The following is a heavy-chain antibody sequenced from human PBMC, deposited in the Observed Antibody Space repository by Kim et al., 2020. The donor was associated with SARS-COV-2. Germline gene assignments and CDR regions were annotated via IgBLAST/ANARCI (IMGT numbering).Heavy chain of an antibody. Sequence: STSSNPSIESRATISVDTSKNPSSLKLSSVTAADTAVYYCARVRIWYCDLWGRGTLVTVSS. CDR3: ARVRIWYCDL. J-gene: IGHJ2*01. CDR2: ST. V-gene: IGHV4-39*07. D-gene: IGHD2-15*01.